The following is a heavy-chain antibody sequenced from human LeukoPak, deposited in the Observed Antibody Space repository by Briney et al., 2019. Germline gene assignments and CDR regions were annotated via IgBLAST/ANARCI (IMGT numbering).Heavy chain of an antibody. CDR1: GYTFTSYD. CDR2: MNPNSGNT. V-gene: IGHV1-8*01. D-gene: IGHD3-10*01. Sequence: ASVKVSCNASGYTFTSYDINWVRQATGQGLEWMGWMNPNSGNTGYAQKFQGRVTMTRNTSISTAYMELSSLRSEDTAVYYCARVMVRGVTLFDYWGQGTLVTVSS. CDR3: ARVMVRGVTLFDY. J-gene: IGHJ4*02.